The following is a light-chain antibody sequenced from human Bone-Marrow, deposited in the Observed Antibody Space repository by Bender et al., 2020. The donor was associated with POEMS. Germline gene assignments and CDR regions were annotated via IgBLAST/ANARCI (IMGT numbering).Light chain of an antibody. CDR2: SSH. J-gene: IGLJ3*02. V-gene: IGLV1-44*01. CDR3: AVWDDSLNGWV. CDR1: SSNIGAHA. Sequence: QSVLTQPPSASGTPGQRVTISCSGGSSNIGAHAVNWYQHLPGTAPPLLLYSSHRRPSEVPDRFSGSRSGTSASLAISGLQSEDEADYYCAVWDDSLNGWVFGGGTKLTVL.